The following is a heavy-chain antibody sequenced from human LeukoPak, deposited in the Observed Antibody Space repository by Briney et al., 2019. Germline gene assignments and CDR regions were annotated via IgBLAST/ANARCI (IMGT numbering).Heavy chain of an antibody. Sequence: GGSPRLSCAASGFIFSDYYMSWIRQAPGKGLECISYISSSGSTIYYADSVKGRVTNSRDNAKNSLYLQMNSLRAEDTAIYYCARARGSYSFDYWGQGTLVTVSS. J-gene: IGHJ4*02. D-gene: IGHD1-26*01. CDR1: GFIFSDYY. CDR3: ARARGSYSFDY. V-gene: IGHV3-11*01. CDR2: ISSSGSTI.